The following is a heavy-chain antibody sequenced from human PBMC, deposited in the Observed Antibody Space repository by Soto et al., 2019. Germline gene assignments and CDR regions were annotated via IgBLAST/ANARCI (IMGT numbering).Heavy chain of an antibody. CDR1: GFVFSDNA. J-gene: IGHJ6*03. CDR3: VRGYYNYMDV. CDR2: IWGDASKR. Sequence: QVQLVESGGGVVQPGRSLRLSCTASGFVFSDNAIHWVRQAPGQGLEWVAVIWGDASKRYYADSVTGRFTISRDNSKNTLYLQVDSLRVEDTAVYYCVRGYYNYMDVWGEGTTVTVS. V-gene: IGHV3-33*01.